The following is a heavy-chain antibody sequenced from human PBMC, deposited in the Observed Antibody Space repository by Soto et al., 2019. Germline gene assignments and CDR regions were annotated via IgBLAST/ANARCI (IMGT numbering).Heavy chain of an antibody. CDR1: GFTFSSYA. CDR3: AKDPYSYGYTDY. D-gene: IGHD5-18*01. CDR2: ISGSGGST. V-gene: IGHV3-23*01. Sequence: EVQLLESGGGLVQPGGSLRLSCAASGFTFSSYAMSWVRQAPGKGLEWVSAISGSGGSTYYADSVKGRFTISRDNSKNTLYLQMTSLRAEDTAVYYCAKDPYSYGYTDYWGQGTLVTVSS. J-gene: IGHJ4*02.